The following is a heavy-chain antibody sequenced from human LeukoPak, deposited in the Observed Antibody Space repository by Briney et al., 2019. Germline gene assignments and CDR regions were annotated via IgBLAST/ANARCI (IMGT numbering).Heavy chain of an antibody. J-gene: IGHJ4*02. CDR1: GYAFTGYY. Sequence: ASVKVSCKASGYAFTGYYMHWVRQAPGQGLEWMGWINPNSGGTNYAQKFQGRVTMTRDTSISTAYMELSRLRSDDTAVYYCARDQGQLVNFDYWGQGTLVTVSS. V-gene: IGHV1-2*02. D-gene: IGHD6-13*01. CDR3: ARDQGQLVNFDY. CDR2: INPNSGGT.